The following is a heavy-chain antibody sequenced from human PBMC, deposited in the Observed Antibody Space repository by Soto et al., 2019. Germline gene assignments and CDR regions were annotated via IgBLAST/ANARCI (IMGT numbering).Heavy chain of an antibody. V-gene: IGHV3-48*02. D-gene: IGHD3-16*01. CDR1: GFTFSSYS. Sequence: EVQLVESGGGLVQPGGSLRLSCAASGFTFSSYSMNWVRQAPGKGLEWVSYISSSSSTIYYADSVKGRFTISRVNAKNSLYLQMNSLRDEDTAVYYCARASRGGYYYGMDVWGQGTTVTVSS. CDR2: ISSSSSTI. CDR3: ARASRGGYYYGMDV. J-gene: IGHJ6*02.